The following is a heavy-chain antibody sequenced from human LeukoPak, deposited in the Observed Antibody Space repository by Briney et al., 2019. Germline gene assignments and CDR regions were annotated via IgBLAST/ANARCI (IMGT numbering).Heavy chain of an antibody. CDR3: ARVGFSGSSSLGPYNWFDP. CDR1: GGTFSSYA. CDR2: IIPIFGTA. D-gene: IGHD6-13*01. V-gene: IGHV1-69*05. J-gene: IGHJ5*02. Sequence: GSSVKVSCKASGGTFSSYAISWVRQAPGQGLEWMGGIIPIFGTANYAQKFQGRVTITTDESTSTAYMELSSLRSEDTAVYYCARVGFSGSSSLGPYNWFDPWGQGTLVTVSS.